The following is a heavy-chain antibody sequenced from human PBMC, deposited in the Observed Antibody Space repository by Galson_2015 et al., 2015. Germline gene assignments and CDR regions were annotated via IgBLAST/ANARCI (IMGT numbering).Heavy chain of an antibody. CDR2: IYSSGST. CDR3: AREGSTGWQPRYTDY. V-gene: IGHV3-66*03. Sequence: SLRLSCAASGLRVRNKYMTWVRQAPGKGLEWVSIIYSSGSTFYADSARGRFTIFRDNSTNTLYHQMNSLIAEDTAIYYCAREGSTGWQPRYTDYWGQGTLVTVSS. CDR1: GLRVRNKY. J-gene: IGHJ4*02. D-gene: IGHD4-23*01.